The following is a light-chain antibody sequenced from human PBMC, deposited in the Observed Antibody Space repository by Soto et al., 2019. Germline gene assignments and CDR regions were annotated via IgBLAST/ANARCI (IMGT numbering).Light chain of an antibody. V-gene: IGLV1-44*01. J-gene: IGLJ1*01. Sequence: QSVLTQAPSVSGTPEQRVTITCSGSSSTIGRNSVNWYQHLPGTAPKLLAHGNNHRPSGVPDRFSGSKSGTSASLAISGLQPEDEADYCCAAWDDSLNEYVFGDGTKVTVL. CDR3: AAWDDSLNEYV. CDR2: GNN. CDR1: SSTIGRNS.